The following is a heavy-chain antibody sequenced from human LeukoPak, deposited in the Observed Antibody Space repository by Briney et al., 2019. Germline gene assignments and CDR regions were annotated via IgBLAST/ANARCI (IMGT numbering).Heavy chain of an antibody. Sequence: PGGSLRLSCAASGFTFSSSAMSWVRQAPGKGLEWVSAISNNGGYTYYADSVQGRFTISRDNSKSTLCLQVNSLRAEDTAVYYCAKGGKWDVTPFDYWGQGTLVTVSS. D-gene: IGHD1-26*01. V-gene: IGHV3-23*01. CDR2: ISNNGGYT. CDR3: AKGGKWDVTPFDY. CDR1: GFTFSSSA. J-gene: IGHJ4*02.